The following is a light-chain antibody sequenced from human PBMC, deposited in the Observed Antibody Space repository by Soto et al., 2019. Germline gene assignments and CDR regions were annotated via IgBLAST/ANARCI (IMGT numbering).Light chain of an antibody. J-gene: IGKJ4*01. Sequence: EIVLTQSPGTLSLSPGERAILSCRASQSVNNRYLAWYQQIPGQAPRLVIFGASSRATGIPDRFSGSGSGTDFTLTISRLEPEDFAVYYCQQHGRSPGVTFGGGTKVEIK. CDR3: QQHGRSPGVT. CDR1: QSVNNRY. V-gene: IGKV3-20*01. CDR2: GAS.